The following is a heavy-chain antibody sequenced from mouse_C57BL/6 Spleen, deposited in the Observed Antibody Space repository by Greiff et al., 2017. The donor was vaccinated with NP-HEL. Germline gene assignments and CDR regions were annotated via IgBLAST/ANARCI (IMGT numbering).Heavy chain of an antibody. J-gene: IGHJ1*03. CDR2: ISSGSSTI. CDR3: ARMGLLRFWYFDV. CDR1: GFTFSDYG. V-gene: IGHV5-17*01. Sequence: EVKLMESGGGLVKPGGSLKLSCAASGFTFSDYGMHWVRQAPEKGLEWVAYISSGSSTIYYADTVKGRFTISRDNAKNTLFLQMTSLRSEDTAMYYCARMGLLRFWYFDVWGTGTTVTVSS. D-gene: IGHD1-1*01.